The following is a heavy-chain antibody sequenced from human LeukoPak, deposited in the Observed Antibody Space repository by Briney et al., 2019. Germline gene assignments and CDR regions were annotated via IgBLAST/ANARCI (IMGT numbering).Heavy chain of an antibody. CDR1: GFTVSNNY. J-gene: IGHJ4*02. CDR2: IYSASYT. CDR3: ARDLGSSVDS. Sequence: PGGSLSLAHAVSGFTVSNNYMRSVSQAPGKGLEWVYVIYSASYTYYADSVKGRFTISRDNSKNTLYLQMNSLRAEDTAVYYCARDLGSSVDSWGQGTLVTVSS. V-gene: IGHV3-53*01. D-gene: IGHD6-6*01.